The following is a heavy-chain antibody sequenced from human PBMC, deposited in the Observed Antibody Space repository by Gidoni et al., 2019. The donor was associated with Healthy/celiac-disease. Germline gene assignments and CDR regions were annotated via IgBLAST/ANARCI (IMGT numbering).Heavy chain of an antibody. Sequence: QVQLQASGPGLVKPSPTLSLPCPFPGGSLRRGGYYWSWIRQHPGKGLEWIGYIEYSGSTYYNPSLKSRVTISVDTAKNQFSLKLSSVTAADTAVYYCARAYGSGTQGIFDYWGQGTLVTVSS. CDR2: IEYSGST. V-gene: IGHV4-31*03. J-gene: IGHJ4*02. D-gene: IGHD3-10*01. CDR3: ARAYGSGTQGIFDY. CDR1: GGSLRRGGYY.